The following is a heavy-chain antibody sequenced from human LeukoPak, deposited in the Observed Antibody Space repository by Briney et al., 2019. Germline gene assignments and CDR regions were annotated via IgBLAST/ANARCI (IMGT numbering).Heavy chain of an antibody. D-gene: IGHD2-8*02. CDR1: GFTFSRYW. CDR3: AREYGWSFES. Sequence: PGGSLRLSCVASGFTFSRYWMSWVRQAPGKGLEWVANMKEDGSEKYHVDSVKGRFTISRDNAKNSLYLQMDSLRAEDTAVYYCAREYGWSFESWGQGTLVTVSS. CDR2: MKEDGSEK. V-gene: IGHV3-7*01. J-gene: IGHJ4*02.